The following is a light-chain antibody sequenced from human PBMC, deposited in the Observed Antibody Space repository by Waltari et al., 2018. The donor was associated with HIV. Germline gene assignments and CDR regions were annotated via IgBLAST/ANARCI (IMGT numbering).Light chain of an antibody. CDR1: SSDIGYYDV. CDR3: CSYSGSSTYVL. Sequence: QSALTPPASVSGSPGQSITISCTGSSSDIGYYDVLSWYQQYPGKAPKLMIYDVSKRPSGVPYRFSGSKSGNTASLTISGLQAEDEAYYYCCSYSGSSTYVLFGGGTKLTVL. V-gene: IGLV2-23*02. CDR2: DVS. J-gene: IGLJ2*01.